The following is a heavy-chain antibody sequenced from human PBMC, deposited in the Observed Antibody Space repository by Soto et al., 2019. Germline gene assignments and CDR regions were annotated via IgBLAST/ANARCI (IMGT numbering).Heavy chain of an antibody. Sequence: GGSLRLSCAASGFTFSNYWMHWVRQAPGKGLVWVSRIDSDGSRITYADFVKGRFTISRDNAKNTVYLHMNSLTAEDTAVYYCVRTSLVVAVATREDLWGQGTLVTVSS. J-gene: IGHJ4*02. CDR3: VRTSLVVAVATREDL. V-gene: IGHV3-74*01. CDR1: GFTFSNYW. D-gene: IGHD2-15*01. CDR2: IDSDGSRI.